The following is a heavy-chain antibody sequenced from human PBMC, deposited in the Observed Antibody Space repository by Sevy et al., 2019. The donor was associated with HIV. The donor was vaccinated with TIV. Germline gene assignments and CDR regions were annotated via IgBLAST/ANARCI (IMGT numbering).Heavy chain of an antibody. J-gene: IGHJ6*02. CDR3: ARDYAPYSSSWYGMDV. D-gene: IGHD6-13*01. Sequence: GGSLRLSCAASVFTFSDYYMSWIRQAPGKGLEWVSYISSSGSTIYYADSVKGRFTISRDNAKNSLYLQMNSLRAEDTAVYYCARDYAPYSSSWYGMDVWGQGTTVTVSS. CDR2: ISSSGSTI. CDR1: VFTFSDYY. V-gene: IGHV3-11*01.